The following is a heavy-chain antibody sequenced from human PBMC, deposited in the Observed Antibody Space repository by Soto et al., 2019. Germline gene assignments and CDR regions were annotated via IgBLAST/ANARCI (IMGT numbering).Heavy chain of an antibody. J-gene: IGHJ4*02. CDR2: IYWDDDK. CDR1: GFSLSSTRMA. CDR3: AHIVVAGLGYYFDY. Sequence: QITLKESGPTLVKPTQTLTLTCTFSGFSLSSTRMAVGWIRQPPGKALEWLALIYWDDDKRYSPFLKSRLTTTKDTSKNQVVLTMSNMDPVDTAIYYCAHIVVAGLGYYFDYWGQGTLVTVSS. V-gene: IGHV2-5*02. D-gene: IGHD6-19*01.